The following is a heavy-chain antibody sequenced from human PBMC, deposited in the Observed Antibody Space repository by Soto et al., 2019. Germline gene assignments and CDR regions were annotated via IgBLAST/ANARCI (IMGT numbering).Heavy chain of an antibody. CDR3: ARAHYGDYGYGMDV. V-gene: IGHV4-30-2*01. CDR1: GGSISSGGYS. D-gene: IGHD4-17*01. Sequence: QLQLQESGSGLVKPSQTLSLTCAVSGGSISSGGYSWSWIRQPPGKGLEWIGYIYHSGSTYYNPTLKSRVTISVDRSKNQFSLKLSSVTAADTAVYYCARAHYGDYGYGMDVWGQGTTVTVSS. J-gene: IGHJ6*02. CDR2: IYHSGST.